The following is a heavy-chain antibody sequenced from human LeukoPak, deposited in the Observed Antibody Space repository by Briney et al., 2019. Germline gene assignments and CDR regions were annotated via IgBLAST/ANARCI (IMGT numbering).Heavy chain of an antibody. CDR3: ASEDLRRRAFDI. J-gene: IGHJ3*02. D-gene: IGHD4-17*01. Sequence: SSETLSLTCTVSGGSISSYYWSWIRQPPGKGLEWIGYIYYSGSTNYNPSLKSRVTISVDTSKNQFSLKLSSVTAADTAVYYCASEDLRRRAFDIWGQGTMVTVSS. CDR2: IYYSGST. V-gene: IGHV4-59*08. CDR1: GGSISSYY.